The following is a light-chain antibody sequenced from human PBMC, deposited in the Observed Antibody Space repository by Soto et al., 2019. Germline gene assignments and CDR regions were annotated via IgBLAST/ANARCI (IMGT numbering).Light chain of an antibody. CDR3: QQAYNFPFT. CDR2: AAS. V-gene: IGKV1-12*01. CDR1: QGISRW. Sequence: DIQMTQSPSSVSASVGDRITITCRASQGISRWLAWYQQKPGRAPKLLIYAASNLQSGVPSRFSGSGSGTDFTLTITSLHAEDFATYHCQQAYNFPFTFGPGTKVDI. J-gene: IGKJ3*01.